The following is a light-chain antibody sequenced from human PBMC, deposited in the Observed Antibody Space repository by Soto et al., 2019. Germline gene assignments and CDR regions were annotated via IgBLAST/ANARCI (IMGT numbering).Light chain of an antibody. Sequence: QSVLTQPPSVSAAPGQKVTISCSGSSSNIGNNYVSWYQQLPGTAPKLLIYDNNKRPSGIPDRFSGSKSGTSATLGITGLQTGDEADYYCGTWDSSLSAAEFGGGTKVTVL. CDR2: DNN. CDR1: SSNIGNNY. J-gene: IGLJ2*01. CDR3: GTWDSSLSAAE. V-gene: IGLV1-51*01.